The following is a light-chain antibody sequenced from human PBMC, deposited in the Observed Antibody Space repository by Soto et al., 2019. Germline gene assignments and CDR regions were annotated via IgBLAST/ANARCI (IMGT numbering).Light chain of an antibody. V-gene: IGKV3-20*01. CDR1: QTVTGNF. CDR2: DTF. CDR3: QKYGDSKT. J-gene: IGKJ1*01. Sequence: ELVLTQSPGTLSLSPGERATLSCRASQTVTGNFLAWYQQRPGRAPRLLIYDTFSRATGIPDRFSGSGSGTDFTLTINRLEPEDFAVYYCQKYGDSKTFGQGTKVEI.